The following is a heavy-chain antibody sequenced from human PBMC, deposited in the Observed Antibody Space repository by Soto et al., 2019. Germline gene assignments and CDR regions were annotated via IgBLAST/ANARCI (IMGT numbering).Heavy chain of an antibody. CDR2: IIPIFGTA. D-gene: IGHD2-2*01. CDR3: AREVAPAYDY. Sequence: GAAVKFSCKASGGTFSGYAISWVRQAPGQGLECMGGIIPIFGTANYAQKFQGRVTITAXXXXTXAXMELSSLRSEDTAVYYCAREVAPAYDYWG. J-gene: IGHJ4*01. CDR1: GGTFSGYA. V-gene: IGHV1-69*13.